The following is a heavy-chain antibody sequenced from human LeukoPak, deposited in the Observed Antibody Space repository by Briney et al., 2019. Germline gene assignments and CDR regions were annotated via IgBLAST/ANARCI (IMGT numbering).Heavy chain of an antibody. D-gene: IGHD3-9*01. Sequence: GSSVKVSCKASGGTFSSYAISWVRQAPGQGLEWMGRIIPILGIANYAQKFQGRVTITADKSTSTAYMERSSLRSEDTAVYYCARGGYFDWLLLASAPPPTDYWGQGTLVTVSS. CDR3: ARGGYFDWLLLASAPPPTDY. J-gene: IGHJ4*02. V-gene: IGHV1-69*04. CDR2: IIPILGIA. CDR1: GGTFSSYA.